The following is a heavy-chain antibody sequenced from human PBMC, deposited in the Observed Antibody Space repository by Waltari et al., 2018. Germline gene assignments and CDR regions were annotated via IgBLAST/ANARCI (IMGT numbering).Heavy chain of an antibody. Sequence: EVQLVESGGGLVQPGGSLRLSCAASGFTYSMYWMHWVRQAPGKGLVGVSRGNSGGGSTSYADSVKGRFTISKDNAKNTVYLQMNSLRAEDTAIYYCARGARRTTVTTGWWYFDLWGRGTLVTVSS. J-gene: IGHJ2*01. CDR1: GFTYSMYW. V-gene: IGHV3-74*01. CDR3: ARGARRTTVTTGWWYFDL. CDR2: GNSGGGST. D-gene: IGHD4-17*01.